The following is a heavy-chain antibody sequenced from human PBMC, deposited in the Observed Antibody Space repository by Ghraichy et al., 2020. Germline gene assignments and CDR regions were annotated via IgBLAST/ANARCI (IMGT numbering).Heavy chain of an antibody. CDR1: GFTFSSYA. CDR3: AKDQHYDFWSGYYGYFDY. D-gene: IGHD3-3*01. J-gene: IGHJ4*02. Sequence: GGSLRLSCAASGFTFSSYAMSWVRQAPGKGLEWVSAISGSGGSTYYADSVKGRFTMSRDNAKNTLYLQMSSLRAEDTAVYYCAKDQHYDFWSGYYGYFDYWGQGTLVTVSS. CDR2: ISGSGGST. V-gene: IGHV3-23*01.